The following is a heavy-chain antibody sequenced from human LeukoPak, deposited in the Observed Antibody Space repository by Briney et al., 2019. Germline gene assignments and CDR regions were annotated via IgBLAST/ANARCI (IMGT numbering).Heavy chain of an antibody. CDR2: ISGSGGST. D-gene: IGHD6-6*01. CDR1: GFTFSSYA. V-gene: IGHV3-23*01. CDR3: AKDPGSSSSGWFDP. J-gene: IGHJ5*02. Sequence: QSGGSLRLSCAASGFTFSSYAMSWVRQAPGKGLEWVSAISGSGGSTYYADSVRGRFTISRDNSKNTLYLQMNSLRAEDTAVYYCAKDPGSSSSGWFDPWGQGTLVTVSS.